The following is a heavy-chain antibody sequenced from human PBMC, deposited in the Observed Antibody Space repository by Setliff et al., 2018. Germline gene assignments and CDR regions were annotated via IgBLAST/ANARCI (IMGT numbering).Heavy chain of an antibody. CDR2: IIPIFGTA. J-gene: IGHJ4*02. CDR1: GGTFSSYA. Sequence: GASVKVSCKASGGTFSSYAITWVRQAPGQGLEWMGGIIPIFGTAKYAQKFQGRVTITADQSTRTAYVELSSLRSEDTAVYYCAIPSSGNFYFDYWGQGTLVTVSS. D-gene: IGHD1-26*01. V-gene: IGHV1-69*13. CDR3: AIPSSGNFYFDY.